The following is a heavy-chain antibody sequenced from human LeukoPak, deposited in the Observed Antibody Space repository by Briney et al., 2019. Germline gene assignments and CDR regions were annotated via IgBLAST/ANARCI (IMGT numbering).Heavy chain of an antibody. V-gene: IGHV3-11*05. CDR3: ARVDDTNTPGLEY. D-gene: IGHD2-8*01. CDR2: ISDSGSYT. Sequence: PGGSLRLSCAASGFTFSDYYMSWVRQAPGKGLEWVSYISDSGSYTNYADSVKGRFTISRDNAKNSLYLQMNSLRAEDTAVYYCARVDDTNTPGLEYWGQGTLVTVSS. J-gene: IGHJ4*02. CDR1: GFTFSDYY.